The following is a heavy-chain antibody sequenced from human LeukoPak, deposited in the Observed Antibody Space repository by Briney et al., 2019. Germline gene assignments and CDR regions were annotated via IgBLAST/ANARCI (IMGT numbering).Heavy chain of an antibody. V-gene: IGHV3-7*01. Sequence: GGSLRLSCAASGFIFTGYFMSWVRQAPGKGLEWVASIKHDGSEKYYVDSVRGRFTISRDNTKNLLYLQMSSLRAEDTAVYYCATDRGWRTSGYYLYYLEYWGQGTLVTFSP. CDR3: ATDRGWRTSGYYLYYLEY. D-gene: IGHD3-3*01. J-gene: IGHJ4*02. CDR1: GFIFTGYF. CDR2: IKHDGSEK.